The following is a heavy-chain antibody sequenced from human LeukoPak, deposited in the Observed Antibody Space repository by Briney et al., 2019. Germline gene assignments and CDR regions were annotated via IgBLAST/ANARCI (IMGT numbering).Heavy chain of an antibody. CDR3: ARAYYDSSGYYPDY. V-gene: IGHV1-2*06. CDR2: INPNSGGT. Sequence: ASVKVSCKASGYTFTGYYMHWVRQAPGQGLEWMGRINPNSGGTSYAQKFQGRVTMTRDTSISTAYMELSRLRSDDTAVYYCARAYYDSSGYYPDYWGQGTLVTVSS. CDR1: GYTFTGYY. J-gene: IGHJ4*02. D-gene: IGHD3-22*01.